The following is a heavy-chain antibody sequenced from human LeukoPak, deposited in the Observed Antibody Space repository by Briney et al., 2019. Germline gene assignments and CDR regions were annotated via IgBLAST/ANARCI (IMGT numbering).Heavy chain of an antibody. CDR3: AKAPRIQDFTITFDY. J-gene: IGHJ4*02. CDR1: AFTFSSYA. V-gene: IGHV3-23*01. CDR2: ISGSGGTT. Sequence: GGSLRLSCAASAFTFSSYAMNWVRQAPGKGLEWVSGISGSGGTTYYADSVKGRFTISRDNSKNTLYLQMNSLRAEDTAVYYCAKAPRIQDFTITFDYWGQGTLVTVSS. D-gene: IGHD5-12*01.